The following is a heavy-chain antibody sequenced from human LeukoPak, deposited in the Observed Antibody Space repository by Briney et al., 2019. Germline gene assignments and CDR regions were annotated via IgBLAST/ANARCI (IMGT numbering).Heavy chain of an antibody. V-gene: IGHV3-23*01. J-gene: IGHJ4*02. Sequence: PGGSLRLSCAASGFSFSTYAMTWVRQAPGRGLEWVSAIDGSGHYIFYRDSVQGRFTTSRDNSRTTLFLQMNSLTAEDSAVYYCAKKFGPGNAFYDYWGQGVLVTVSS. CDR3: AKKFGPGNAFYDY. D-gene: IGHD3-10*01. CDR1: GFSFSTYA. CDR2: IDGSGHYI.